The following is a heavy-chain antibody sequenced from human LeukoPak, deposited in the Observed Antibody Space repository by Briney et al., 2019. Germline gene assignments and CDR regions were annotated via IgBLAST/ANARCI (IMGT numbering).Heavy chain of an antibody. CDR1: GFTFSTYS. Sequence: GGSLRLSCAASGFTFSTYSMTWVRQAPGKGLEWVSAISGSGGSTYYADSVKGRFTISRDNSKSTLYLQMNSLRAEDTAVYYCAKGTGYSYGHFDYWGQGTLVTVSS. D-gene: IGHD5-18*01. CDR2: ISGSGGST. J-gene: IGHJ4*02. CDR3: AKGTGYSYGHFDY. V-gene: IGHV3-23*01.